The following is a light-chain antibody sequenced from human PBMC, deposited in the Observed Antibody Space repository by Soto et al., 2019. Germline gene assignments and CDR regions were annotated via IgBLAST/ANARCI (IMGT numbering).Light chain of an antibody. J-gene: IGLJ2*01. CDR2: EDT. Sequence: QSALTQPASVSGSPGQSITISCTGTSSDVGSYNLVSWYQQHPGKAPKLMIYEDTKRPSGVSNRFSGSKSGNTASLTISGXXAEDEADYYCCSYAGSSTFVVFGGGTKLTVL. CDR1: SSDVGSYNL. V-gene: IGLV2-23*02. CDR3: CSYAGSSTFVV.